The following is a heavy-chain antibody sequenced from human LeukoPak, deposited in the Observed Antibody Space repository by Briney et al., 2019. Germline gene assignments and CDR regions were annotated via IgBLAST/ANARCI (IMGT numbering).Heavy chain of an antibody. J-gene: IGHJ3*02. CDR2: INHSGST. CDR1: GGFFSGYY. Sequence: SETLSLTCAVYGGFFSGYYWSWIRQPPGKGLECIGEINHSGSTNYNPSLKSRVTISVDTSKNQFSLKLSSVTAADTAVYYCARWRCSSTSCYENDAFDIWGQGTMVTVSS. CDR3: ARWRCSSTSCYENDAFDI. V-gene: IGHV4-34*01. D-gene: IGHD2-2*01.